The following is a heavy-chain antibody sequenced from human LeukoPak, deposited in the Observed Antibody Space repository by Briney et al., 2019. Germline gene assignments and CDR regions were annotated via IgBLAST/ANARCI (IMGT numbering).Heavy chain of an antibody. J-gene: IGHJ5*02. Sequence: SETLSLTCTVSGGSISSYYWSWIRQPPGKGLEWIGYIYYSGSTNYNPPLKSRVTISVDTSKNQFSLKLSSVTAADTAVYYCARARADWFDPWGQGTLVTVSS. V-gene: IGHV4-59*01. CDR1: GGSISSYY. CDR2: IYYSGST. CDR3: ARARADWFDP.